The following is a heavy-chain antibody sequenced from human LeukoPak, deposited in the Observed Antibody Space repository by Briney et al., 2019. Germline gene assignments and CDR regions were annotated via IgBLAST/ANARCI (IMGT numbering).Heavy chain of an antibody. J-gene: IGHJ4*02. V-gene: IGHV3-30*18. CDR1: GFTFNNYG. CDR3: AKYSGSGTYYSVGNCFDY. Sequence: TGGSLRLSCAASGFTFNNYGMHWVRQAPGKGLEWVAVISYDGSNKYYADSVKGRFTISRDNSKNTLYLQMNSLRAEDTAVYYCAKYSGSGTYYSVGNCFDYWGQGTLVTVSS. CDR2: ISYDGSNK. D-gene: IGHD3-10*01.